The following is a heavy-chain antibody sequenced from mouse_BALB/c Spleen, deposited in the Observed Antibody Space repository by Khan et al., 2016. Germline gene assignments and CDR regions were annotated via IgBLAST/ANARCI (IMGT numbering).Heavy chain of an antibody. CDR3: ARGGYYGFLDY. V-gene: IGHV4-1*02. Sequence: EVKLLESGGGLVQPGGSLKLSCAASGFDFSRYWMSWDRQAPGKGLEWIGEINPDSSTINYTPSLKDKFIISRDNAKNTLYLQMSKVRSEDTALYYCARGGYYGFLDYWGQGTTLTVSS. CDR2: INPDSSTI. J-gene: IGHJ2*01. CDR1: GFDFSRYW. D-gene: IGHD2-2*01.